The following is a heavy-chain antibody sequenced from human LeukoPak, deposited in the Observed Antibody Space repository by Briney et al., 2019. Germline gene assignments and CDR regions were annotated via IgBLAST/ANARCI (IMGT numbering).Heavy chain of an antibody. CDR2: ISSSSSYI. CDR1: GFTFSSYS. J-gene: IGHJ4*02. V-gene: IGHV3-21*01. CDR3: ARESCSSTSCYYDY. Sequence: GGSLRLSCAASGFTFSSYSMNWVRQAPGKGLEWVSSISSSSSYIYYADSVKGRFTISRDNAKYSLYLQMNSLRAEDTAVYYCARESCSSTSCYYDYWGQGTLVTVSS. D-gene: IGHD2-2*01.